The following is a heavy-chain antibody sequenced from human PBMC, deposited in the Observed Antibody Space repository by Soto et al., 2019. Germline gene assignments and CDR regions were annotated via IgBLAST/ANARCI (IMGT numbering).Heavy chain of an antibody. CDR1: ADTLTANY. D-gene: IGHD1-26*01. J-gene: IGHJ4*02. Sequence: SLKVSCEASADTLTANYIHWVRQAPGQGFEWMGWINPKSGGTKYPQKFQGRVTMTRDTSLSTVYMTLTRLTSDDTAVYYCARDLEKGGGSAGFDYWGQGTLVTASS. V-gene: IGHV1-2*02. CDR2: INPKSGGT. CDR3: ARDLEKGGGSAGFDY.